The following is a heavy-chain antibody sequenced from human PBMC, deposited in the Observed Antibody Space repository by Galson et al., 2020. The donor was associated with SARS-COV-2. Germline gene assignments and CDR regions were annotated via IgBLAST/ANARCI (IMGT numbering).Heavy chain of an antibody. J-gene: IGHJ3*02. CDR3: ARDLKERFNTANAFDM. V-gene: IGHV4-30-4*01. Sequence: SETLSLTCTVSGGSMSSGDYYWSWTRQSPGKGLEWIGYIYYGGSTNYNPSLKSRVSISVETSKNQFSLKLTSVTAADTALYYCARDLKERFNTANAFDMWGQGTMVTVSS. CDR2: IYYGGST. D-gene: IGHD5-18*01. CDR1: GGSMSSGDYY.